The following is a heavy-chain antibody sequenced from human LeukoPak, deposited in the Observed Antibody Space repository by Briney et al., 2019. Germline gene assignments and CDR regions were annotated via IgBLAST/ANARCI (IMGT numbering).Heavy chain of an antibody. Sequence: SETLSLTCGVYGGSFSGYYWSWIRQPPGKGLEWIGEINHSGSTNYSPSLKSRVTVSVDTSKNQFSLKLSSVTAADTAVYYCARVRGVMVGNYLDYWGQGTLVTVSS. CDR2: INHSGST. CDR3: ARVRGVMVGNYLDY. CDR1: GGSFSGYY. J-gene: IGHJ4*02. V-gene: IGHV4-34*01. D-gene: IGHD3-10*01.